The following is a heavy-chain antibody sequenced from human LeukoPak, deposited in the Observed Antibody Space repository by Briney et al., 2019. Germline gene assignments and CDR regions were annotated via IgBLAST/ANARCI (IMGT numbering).Heavy chain of an antibody. V-gene: IGHV1-2*02. Sequence: ASVKVSCKASGYTFTGYYMHWVRQAPGQGLEWMGWINPNSGGTNYAQKFQGRVTMTRDTSISTAYMELSRLRSDDTVVYYCARDRTTVTTLYYFDYWGQGTLVTVSS. CDR1: GYTFTGYY. J-gene: IGHJ4*02. CDR2: INPNSGGT. CDR3: ARDRTTVTTLYYFDY. D-gene: IGHD4-17*01.